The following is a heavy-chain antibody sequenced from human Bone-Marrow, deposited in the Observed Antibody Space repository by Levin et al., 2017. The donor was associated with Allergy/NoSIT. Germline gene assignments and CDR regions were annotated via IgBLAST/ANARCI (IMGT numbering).Heavy chain of an antibody. J-gene: IGHJ4*02. V-gene: IGHV4-61*01. CDR1: GGSVSSGSYY. CDR2: IYYTGST. CDR3: ARDAGYVVH. D-gene: IGHD3-16*01. Sequence: SETLSLTCTVSGGSVSSGSYYWSWIRQPPGTGLEWIGYIYYTGSTNYNPSLKSRVTISVDTSKNQFSLKLTSVAAADTAVYYCARDAGYVVHWGQGTLVTVSS.